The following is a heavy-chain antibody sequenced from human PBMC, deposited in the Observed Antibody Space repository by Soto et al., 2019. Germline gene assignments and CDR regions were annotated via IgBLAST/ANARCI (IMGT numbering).Heavy chain of an antibody. J-gene: IGHJ4*02. CDR2: IYSGGYT. CDR3: AAHPGGGGY. Sequence: EVQLVESGGGLIQPGGSLRLSCAVSGFTVSNNYMSWVRQAPGKGLEGVSVIYSGGYTAYGDSVKGRFTISRDNSKNTLYHQKKTPGAPPTAVFFCAAHPGGGGYWGQGTLVTVSS. D-gene: IGHD3-10*01. V-gene: IGHV3-53*01. CDR1: GFTVSNNY.